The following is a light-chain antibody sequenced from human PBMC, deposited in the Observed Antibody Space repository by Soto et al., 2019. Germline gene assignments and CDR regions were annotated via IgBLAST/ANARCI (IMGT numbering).Light chain of an antibody. CDR3: QQYKSYSPWT. Sequence: DIQMTQSPSTLSASVGGRVTITCRASQSISSWLAWYQQKPGKAPKLLIYDASSLESGVPSRFSGSGSGTEFTLTISSLQPDDFATYYCQQYKSYSPWTFGQGTKLDIK. V-gene: IGKV1-5*01. J-gene: IGKJ1*01. CDR1: QSISSW. CDR2: DAS.